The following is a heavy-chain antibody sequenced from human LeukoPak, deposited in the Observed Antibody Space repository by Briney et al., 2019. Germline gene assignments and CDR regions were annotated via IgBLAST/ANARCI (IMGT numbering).Heavy chain of an antibody. D-gene: IGHD3-22*01. Sequence: ASVKVSCKASGYTFTSYGISWVRQAPGQGLEWMGWISAYNGNTNYVQKLQGRVTMTTDTSTSTAYMELRSLRSDDTAVYYCARASSGYYHNDYWGQGTLVTVSS. V-gene: IGHV1-18*01. J-gene: IGHJ4*02. CDR2: ISAYNGNT. CDR3: ARASSGYYHNDY. CDR1: GYTFTSYG.